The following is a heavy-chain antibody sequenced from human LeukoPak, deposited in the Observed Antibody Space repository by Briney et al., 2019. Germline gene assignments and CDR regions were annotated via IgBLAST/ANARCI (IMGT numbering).Heavy chain of an antibody. J-gene: IGHJ4*02. CDR2: IYHSGIT. V-gene: IGHV4-59*11. CDR1: GGSITSHF. D-gene: IGHD1-26*01. CDR3: ARDGYSGSSLFDS. Sequence: PSETLSLTCTVSGGSITSHFWSWIRQPPGKGLEWIGYIYHSGITNYNPSLKRRVTISVDTSKNQFSLELNSVTAADTAVYYCARDGYSGSSLFDSWGQGTLVTVSS.